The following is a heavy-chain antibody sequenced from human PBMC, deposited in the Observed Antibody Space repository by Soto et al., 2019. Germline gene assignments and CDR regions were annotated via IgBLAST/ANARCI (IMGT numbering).Heavy chain of an antibody. V-gene: IGHV1-18*01. Sequence: AAVKVSCKASGYTFTSYGISWVRQAPGQGLEWMGWISAYNGNTDYAQKLQGRVTMTTDTSTSTAYMELRSLRSDDTAVYYCATYEYGDYSFDIWGQGTMVTVSS. J-gene: IGHJ3*02. D-gene: IGHD4-17*01. CDR1: GYTFTSYG. CDR3: ATYEYGDYSFDI. CDR2: ISAYNGNT.